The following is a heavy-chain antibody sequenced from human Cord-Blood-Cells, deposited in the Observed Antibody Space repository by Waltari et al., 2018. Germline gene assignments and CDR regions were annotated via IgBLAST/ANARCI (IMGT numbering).Heavy chain of an antibody. D-gene: IGHD3-3*01. CDR1: GGSISSGSYY. V-gene: IGHV4-61*09. J-gene: IGHJ4*02. CDR3: ARGAIFGVVIDY. CDR2: IDTSGRT. Sequence: QVQLQESGPGLVKPSQTLSLTCTVSGGSISSGSYYWSWIRQPAGKGLEWIGYIDTSGRTNSNPSLKSRVTISVETSKNQFSLKLSSVTAADTAVYYCARGAIFGVVIDYWGQGTLVTVSS.